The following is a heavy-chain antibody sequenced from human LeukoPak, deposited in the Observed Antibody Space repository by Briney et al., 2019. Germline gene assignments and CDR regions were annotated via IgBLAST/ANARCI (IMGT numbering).Heavy chain of an antibody. CDR2: IYYSGNT. Sequence: SETLSLTCTVSGGSISSYYWSWIRQPPGKGLEWIGYIYYSGNTNYNPPLKSRVTISVDTSKNQFSLKLSSVTAADTAVYYCARLGVGGGGFDIWGQGTMVTVSS. V-gene: IGHV4-59*01. J-gene: IGHJ3*02. CDR1: GGSISSYY. D-gene: IGHD3-10*01. CDR3: ARLGVGGGGFDI.